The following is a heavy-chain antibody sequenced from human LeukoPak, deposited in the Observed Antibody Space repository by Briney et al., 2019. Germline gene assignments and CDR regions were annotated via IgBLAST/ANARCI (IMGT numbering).Heavy chain of an antibody. Sequence: SETLSLTCTVSGGSISSSNYYWSWIRQPPGKGLEWIGYIYYSGSTNYNPSLTSRVTISVDTSKNQFSLTLSSVTAADTAVYYCARGIRGSSGWSSYYFDYWGQGTLVTVSS. CDR1: GGSISSSNYY. CDR2: IYYSGST. V-gene: IGHV4-61*01. CDR3: ARGIRGSSGWSSYYFDY. D-gene: IGHD6-19*01. J-gene: IGHJ4*02.